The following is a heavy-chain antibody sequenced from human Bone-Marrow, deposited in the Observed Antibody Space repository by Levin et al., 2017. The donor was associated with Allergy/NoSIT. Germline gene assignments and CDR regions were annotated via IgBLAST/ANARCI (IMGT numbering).Heavy chain of an antibody. CDR2: MNPNSGNT. Sequence: WASVKVSCKASGYTFTSYDINWVRQATGQGLEWMGWMNPNSGNTGYAQKFQGRVTMTRNTSISTAYMELSSLRSEDTAVYYCARNGSPYYYYYGMDVWGQGTTVTVSS. J-gene: IGHJ6*02. CDR3: ARNGSPYYYYYGMDV. D-gene: IGHD2-15*01. V-gene: IGHV1-8*01. CDR1: GYTFTSYD.